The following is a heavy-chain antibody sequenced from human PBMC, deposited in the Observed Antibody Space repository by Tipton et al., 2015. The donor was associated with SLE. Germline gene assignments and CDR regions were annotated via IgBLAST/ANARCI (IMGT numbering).Heavy chain of an antibody. CDR2: VNHSGST. V-gene: IGHV4-34*01. Sequence: TLSLTCTVSGGSISSYYWSWIRQPPGKGLEWIGDVNHSGSTNYNPSLKSRVTISVDTSKNQFSLKLSSVTAADTAVYYCARDSFCSSTTCSSYNFYYMDVWGKGTTVTVSS. J-gene: IGHJ6*03. CDR3: ARDSFCSSTTCSSYNFYYMDV. CDR1: GGSISSYY. D-gene: IGHD2-2*01.